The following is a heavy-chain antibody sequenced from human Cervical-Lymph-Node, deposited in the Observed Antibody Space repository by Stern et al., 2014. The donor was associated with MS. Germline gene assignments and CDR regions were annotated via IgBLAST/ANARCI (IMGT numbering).Heavy chain of an antibody. CDR2: IIPILGTT. V-gene: IGHV1-69*01. CDR1: GDTFSIYA. CDR3: ARPRTDGYNLHAFDF. D-gene: IGHD5-24*01. J-gene: IGHJ3*01. Sequence: VQLVESGAEVKKPGSSVKVSCKASGDTFSIYAISWVRQAPGRGLEWMGGIIPILGTTNYAQKFQGRVTITADESTSTAYMELSSLISEDTAVYYCARPRTDGYNLHAFDFWGQGTKVTVSS.